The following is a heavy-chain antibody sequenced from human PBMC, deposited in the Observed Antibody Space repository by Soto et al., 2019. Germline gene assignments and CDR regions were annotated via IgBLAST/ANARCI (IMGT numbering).Heavy chain of an antibody. Sequence: SETLSLTFTVSGSSVSNSNYYWGWIRQSPGKGLEWIGSVYYRGRSYSKSSVKSRVTISVDTSKNQFSPNLNSVTASATAVYFCVSQRNSVLTQDHFDDWGPGALVTVSS. CDR2: VYYRGRS. J-gene: IGHJ4*02. V-gene: IGHV4-39*01. CDR1: GSSVSNSNYY. D-gene: IGHD2-8*01. CDR3: VSQRNSVLTQDHFDD.